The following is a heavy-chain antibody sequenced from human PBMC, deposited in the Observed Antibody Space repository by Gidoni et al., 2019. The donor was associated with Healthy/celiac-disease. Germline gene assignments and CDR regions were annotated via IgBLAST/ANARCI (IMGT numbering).Heavy chain of an antibody. D-gene: IGHD2-21*02. J-gene: IGHJ3*02. CDR2: ISSSSSYI. V-gene: IGHV3-21*01. CDR3: ARDRMYRGDPLSVDAFDI. Sequence: EVQLVESGGGLVKPGGSLRLSCAASGFPFRSYSMNWVRQAPGKGLEWVSSISSSSSYIYYADSVKGRFTISRDNAKNSLYLQMNSLRAEDTAVYYCARDRMYRGDPLSVDAFDIWGQGTMVTVSS. CDR1: GFPFRSYS.